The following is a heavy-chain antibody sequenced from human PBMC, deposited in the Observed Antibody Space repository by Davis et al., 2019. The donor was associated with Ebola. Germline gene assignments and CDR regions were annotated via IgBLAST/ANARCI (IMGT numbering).Heavy chain of an antibody. J-gene: IGHJ5*02. CDR1: GYSFTGYY. D-gene: IGHD1-1*01. CDR2: INPNSGGT. CDR3: ARSTWTP. V-gene: IGHV1-2*02. Sequence: ASVKVSCKASGYSFTGYYMHWVRQAPGQGLEWMGWINPNSGGTKYAQKFQGRVTMTRNTSISTAYMELSSLRSEDTAVYYCARSTWTPWGQGTLVTVSS.